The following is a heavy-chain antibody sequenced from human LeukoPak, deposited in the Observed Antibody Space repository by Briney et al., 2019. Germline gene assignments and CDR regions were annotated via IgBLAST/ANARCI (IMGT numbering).Heavy chain of an antibody. CDR3: AKGDGYNSGDY. V-gene: IGHV3-30*04. D-gene: IGHD5-24*01. Sequence: TGGSLRLSCAASGFTFSSYAMHWVRQAPGKGLEWVAVISYDGSNKYYADSVKGRFTISRDNSKNTLYLQMNSLRAEDTAVYYCAKGDGYNSGDYWGQGTLVTVSS. CDR1: GFTFSSYA. CDR2: ISYDGSNK. J-gene: IGHJ4*02.